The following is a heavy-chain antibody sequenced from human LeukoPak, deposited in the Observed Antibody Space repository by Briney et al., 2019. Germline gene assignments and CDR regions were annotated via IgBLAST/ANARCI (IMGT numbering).Heavy chain of an antibody. Sequence: GGSLRLSCAASGFTFSSYGMHWVRQAPGKGLEWVAVISYDGSNKYYADSVKGRFTISRDNSKNTLYLQMNSLRAEDTAVYYCARPIVFTPPAGIPDYWGQGTLVTVSS. J-gene: IGHJ4*02. CDR3: ARPIVFTPPAGIPDY. D-gene: IGHD2-2*02. V-gene: IGHV3-30*03. CDR2: ISYDGSNK. CDR1: GFTFSSYG.